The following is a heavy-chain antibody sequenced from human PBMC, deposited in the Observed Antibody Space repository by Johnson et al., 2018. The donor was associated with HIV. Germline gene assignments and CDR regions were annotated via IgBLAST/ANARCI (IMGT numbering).Heavy chain of an antibody. V-gene: IGHV3-53*01. CDR2: IYSGGST. CDR3: ARALRVVVVAATVDAFDI. J-gene: IGHJ3*02. D-gene: IGHD2-15*01. Sequence: VQLVESGGGLIQPGGSLRLSCAASGFTVSSNYMRWVRQAPGKGLEWVSVIYSGGSTYYADSVKGRFTTSSDNARNYLYLQMNSLRAAETALYYCARALRVVVVAATVDAFDIWGQGTMVTVSS. CDR1: GFTVSSNY.